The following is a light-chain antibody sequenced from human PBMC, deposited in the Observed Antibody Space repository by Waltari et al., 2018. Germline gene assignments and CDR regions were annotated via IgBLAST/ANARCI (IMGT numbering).Light chain of an antibody. V-gene: IGKV3-11*01. CDR2: DAS. Sequence: IVLTQSPATPSLSPGESATISCRASQSVSSKLAWYQQKPGQAPRLLMYDASNRATGIPARFSGSGSGTDFTLTISSLEPEDFAVYYCHQRNNWPFTFGQGTKLEIK. CDR3: HQRNNWPFT. J-gene: IGKJ2*01. CDR1: QSVSSK.